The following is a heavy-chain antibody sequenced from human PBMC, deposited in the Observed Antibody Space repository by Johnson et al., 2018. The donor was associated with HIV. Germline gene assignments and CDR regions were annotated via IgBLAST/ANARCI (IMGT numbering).Heavy chain of an antibody. V-gene: IGHV3-30*02. CDR3: ARGGCWGGDCYSGFDAFDI. CDR1: GFTFSSYG. CDR2: IRSDGSNK. J-gene: IGHJ3*02. D-gene: IGHD2-21*01. Sequence: QEQLVESGGGVVQPGRSLRLSCAASGFTFSSYGMHWVRQAPGKGLEWMAFIRSDGSNKYYADSVKGRFTISRDNSKNTLYLQMNSLRAEDTAVYYCARGGCWGGDCYSGFDAFDIWGQGTMVTVSS.